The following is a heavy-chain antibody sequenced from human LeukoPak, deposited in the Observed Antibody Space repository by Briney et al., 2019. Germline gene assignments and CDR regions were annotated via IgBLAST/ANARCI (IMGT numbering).Heavy chain of an antibody. D-gene: IGHD3-22*01. Sequence: GGSLRLFYAASVSTLSSYCIQWVRQAPGKGLVWVSRIKSDGKTNYADSGKGRFTISRDKAQNTVILQMNSLKAEEQGVYYCARAPSEIGGYYPEYLRHWGEGTLVTVSS. V-gene: IGHV3-74*01. J-gene: IGHJ1*01. CDR1: VSTLSSYC. CDR3: ARAPSEIGGYYPEYLRH. CDR2: IKSDGKT.